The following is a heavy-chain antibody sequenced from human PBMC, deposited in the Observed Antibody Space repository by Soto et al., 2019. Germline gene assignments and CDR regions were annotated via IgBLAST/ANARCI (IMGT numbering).Heavy chain of an antibody. CDR2: VSSSGEST. CDR3: AKGAGTHYYYYMDV. D-gene: IGHD6-19*01. V-gene: IGHV3-23*01. CDR1: GLTFGSYG. Sequence: EVQLLESGGGLVQPGGSLRLSCAASGLTFGSYGMTWVRQAPGKGLEWVSEVSSSGESTHYADSVKGRFTISRDNSRNTLYLQMNSLRAEDTAIYYCAKGAGTHYYYYMDVWGKGTTVTVSS. J-gene: IGHJ6*03.